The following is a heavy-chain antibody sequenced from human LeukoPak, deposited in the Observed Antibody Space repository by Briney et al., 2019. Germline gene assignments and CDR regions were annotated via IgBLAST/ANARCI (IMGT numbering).Heavy chain of an antibody. CDR3: ARVAIYDGSGYYPFDY. CDR2: TSRSGNNK. J-gene: IGHJ4*02. V-gene: IGHV3-48*03. Sequence: GGSLRLSCVASGFTFSSYEVNWVRQAPGKGLEWVSYTSRSGNNKKYADSVKGRFTISRDNAKNSVSLQMNSLRAEDTAVYYCARVAIYDGSGYYPFDYWGQGTLVTVSS. CDR1: GFTFSSYE. D-gene: IGHD3-22*01.